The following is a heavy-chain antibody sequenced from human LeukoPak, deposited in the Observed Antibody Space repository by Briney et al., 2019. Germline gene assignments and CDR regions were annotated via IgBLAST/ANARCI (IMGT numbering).Heavy chain of an antibody. J-gene: IGHJ6*02. CDR1: GYTFTSYG. Sequence: ASVEVSCKASGYTFTSYGISWVRQAPGQGLEWMGWISAYNGNTNYAQKLQGRVTMTTDTSTSTAYMELRSLRSDDTAVYYCAGPTSSGWPSYYYYYGMDVWGQGTTVTVSS. V-gene: IGHV1-18*01. CDR2: ISAYNGNT. D-gene: IGHD6-19*01. CDR3: AGPTSSGWPSYYYYYGMDV.